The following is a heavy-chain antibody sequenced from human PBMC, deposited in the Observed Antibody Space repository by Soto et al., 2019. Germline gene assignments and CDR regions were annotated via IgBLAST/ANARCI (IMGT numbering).Heavy chain of an antibody. J-gene: IGHJ4*02. Sequence: QAQLVESGGGVVQPGRSLRLSCAASGFTFSSYGMHWVRQAPGTGLEWVAVISYDGGLQHYADSVKGRFTISRDNSKNMVLLQMKSLSAEDTAVYYCVSARGYGHASVPYSWGQGTLVSVSS. CDR1: GFTFSSYG. CDR3: VSARGYGHASVPYS. V-gene: IGHV3-30*03. CDR2: ISYDGGLQ. D-gene: IGHD5-18*01.